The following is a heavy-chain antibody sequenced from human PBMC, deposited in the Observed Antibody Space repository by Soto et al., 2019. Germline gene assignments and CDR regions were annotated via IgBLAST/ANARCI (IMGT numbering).Heavy chain of an antibody. V-gene: IGHV3-48*01. D-gene: IGHD6-19*01. Sequence: EVQLVESGGGLVQPGGSLRLSCAASGFTFSSYSMNWVRQAPGKGLEWVSYISSSSSTIYYADSVKGRFTISRDNAKNSLYLQMNSLRAEDTAVYYCARERSHRILSSIAVAGTFGYWGQGTLVTVSS. J-gene: IGHJ4*02. CDR2: ISSSSSTI. CDR1: GFTFSSYS. CDR3: ARERSHRILSSIAVAGTFGY.